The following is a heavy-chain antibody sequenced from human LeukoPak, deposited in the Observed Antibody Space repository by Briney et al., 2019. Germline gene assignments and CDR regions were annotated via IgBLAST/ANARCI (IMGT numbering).Heavy chain of an antibody. V-gene: IGHV3-53*01. CDR1: GFTVSSNY. CDR3: ARLHYDVLTGPFDY. J-gene: IGHJ4*02. CDR2: IYSGGST. Sequence: GGSLRLSCAASGFTVSSNYMSWVRQAPGKGLEWVSVIYSGGSTYYADSVKGRFTISRENSKNTLWLQMNSLRAEDTAVYYCARLHYDVLTGPFDYWGQGTLVTVSS. D-gene: IGHD3-9*01.